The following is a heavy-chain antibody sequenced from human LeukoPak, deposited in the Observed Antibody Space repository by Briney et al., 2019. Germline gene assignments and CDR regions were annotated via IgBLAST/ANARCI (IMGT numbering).Heavy chain of an antibody. Sequence: GASVRVSYRASGYTFIAYYMHWVRQAPGKGVEWMGWINPSSGGTNYTQKFQGRVTKNRDTSISTAYMELSELRSDDTAVYYCAGRKDPRPIDYWGQGTLITVSS. V-gene: IGHV1-2*02. D-gene: IGHD1-14*01. CDR3: AGRKDPRPIDY. CDR1: GYTFIAYY. CDR2: INPSSGGT. J-gene: IGHJ4*02.